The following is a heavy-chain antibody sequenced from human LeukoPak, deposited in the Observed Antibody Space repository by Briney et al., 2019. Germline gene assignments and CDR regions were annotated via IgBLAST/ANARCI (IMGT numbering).Heavy chain of an antibody. Sequence: GGSLRLSCAASGLAFSAYKMHWVRQAPRKGLVWVGRIRSKTDGETTDYAAPVKGRYSISRDDSKNTVYLQMNSLKTEHAAVYFCTTEKDYWGQGTLVTVSS. CDR3: TTEKDY. CDR1: GLAFSAYK. J-gene: IGHJ4*02. CDR2: IRSKTDGETT. V-gene: IGHV3-15*07.